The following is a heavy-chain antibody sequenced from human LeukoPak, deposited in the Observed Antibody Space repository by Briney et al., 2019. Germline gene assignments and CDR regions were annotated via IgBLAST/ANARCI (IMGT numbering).Heavy chain of an antibody. CDR3: AKDRSCINDECHGDFDY. CDR2: ISGSGGST. Sequence: GGSLRLSCAASGFIFSSYAMSWVRQAPGKGLEWVSTISGSGGSTYYADSVKGRFTISRDNSKNTVYLQMNSLRAEDTAVYYCAKDRSCINDECHGDFDYWGQGTLVTASS. D-gene: IGHD2-8*01. CDR1: GFIFSSYA. V-gene: IGHV3-23*01. J-gene: IGHJ4*02.